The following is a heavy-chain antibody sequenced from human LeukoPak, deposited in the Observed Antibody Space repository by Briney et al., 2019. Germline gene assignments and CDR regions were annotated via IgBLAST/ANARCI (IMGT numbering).Heavy chain of an antibody. CDR1: GDTLTSYG. J-gene: IGHJ4*02. Sequence: ASVKVSCKASGDTLTSYGISRVRQAPGQWLEWMGWISAYNGNTNYAQKLQGRVTMTTDTSTSTAYMELRSLRSDDTAVYYCARVRSSWYSGPFDYWGQGALVTVSS. CDR3: ARVRSSWYSGPFDY. CDR2: ISAYNGNT. V-gene: IGHV1-18*01. D-gene: IGHD6-13*01.